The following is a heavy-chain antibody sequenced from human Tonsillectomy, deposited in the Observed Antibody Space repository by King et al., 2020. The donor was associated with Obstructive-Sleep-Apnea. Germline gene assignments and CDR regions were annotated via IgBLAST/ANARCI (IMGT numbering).Heavy chain of an antibody. Sequence: VQLVESGGGLVQPGGSLSLSCVASGFTFSNYAMNWVRQAPGKGLEWVSVIWGSGGRTYYADSVKGRFTISRDNSKNTLFLQMNSLRAEDTAVYFCAKDSVLKDYGDYGPDAFDIWGQGTMVTVSS. D-gene: IGHD4-17*01. CDR3: AKDSVLKDYGDYGPDAFDI. CDR2: IWGSGGRT. J-gene: IGHJ3*02. CDR1: GFTFSNYA. V-gene: IGHV3-23*04.